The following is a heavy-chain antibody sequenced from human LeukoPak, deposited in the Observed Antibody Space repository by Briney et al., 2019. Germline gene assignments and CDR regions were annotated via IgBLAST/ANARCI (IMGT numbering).Heavy chain of an antibody. D-gene: IGHD1-14*01. Sequence: GRSLRLSCAASGFIFSRYGMYWVRQAPGKGLEYVSAISSNGLSTYYADSVKGRFTISRDSVKNTLYLQMGSLTVEDMAVYYCARGNQIATAAHFGMDVWGQGTTVTVSS. CDR1: GFIFSRYG. V-gene: IGHV3-64*02. J-gene: IGHJ6*02. CDR3: ARGNQIATAAHFGMDV. CDR2: ISSNGLST.